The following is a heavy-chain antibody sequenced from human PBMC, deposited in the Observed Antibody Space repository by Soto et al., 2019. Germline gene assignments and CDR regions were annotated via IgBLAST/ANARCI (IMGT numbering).Heavy chain of an antibody. D-gene: IGHD6-19*01. V-gene: IGHV1-69*13. CDR1: GGTFSSYA. CDR2: IIPIFGTA. J-gene: IGHJ3*02. Sequence: SVKVSCKASGGTFSSYAISWVRQAPGQGLEWMGGIIPIFGTANYAQKLQGRVTITADESTSTAYMELSSLRSEDTAVYYCARGVGIAVAVFDIWGQGTMVTVSS. CDR3: ARGVGIAVAVFDI.